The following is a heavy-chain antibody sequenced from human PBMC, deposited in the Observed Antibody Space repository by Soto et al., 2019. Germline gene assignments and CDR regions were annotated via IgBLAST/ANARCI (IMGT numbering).Heavy chain of an antibody. CDR2: IVHSGST. CDR1: GYSIRSGYL. CDR3: ARDAGPYRYSLDN. Sequence: SETLWLTCGVSGYSIRSGYLWGWIRQSPGQGLEWIGTIVHSGSTDYNPSLRSRVTMSLDTSNNHYSLKLRSLTDADKAVYYCARDAGPYRYSLDNRSQGPVEAVSS. J-gene: IGHJ4*02. D-gene: IGHD4-4*01. V-gene: IGHV4-38-2*02.